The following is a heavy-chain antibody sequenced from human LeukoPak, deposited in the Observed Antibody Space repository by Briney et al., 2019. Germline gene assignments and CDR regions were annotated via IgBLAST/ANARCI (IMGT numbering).Heavy chain of an antibody. J-gene: IGHJ1*01. V-gene: IGHV4-30-2*01. CDR3: ARDQKQLAAEYLQH. CDR1: GGSISSGGYY. Sequence: SETLSLTCTVSGGSISSGGYYWSWIRQPPGKGLEWIGYIYHSGSTYYNPSLKSRVTISVDRSKNQFSLKLSSVTAADTAVYYCARDQKQLAAEYLQHWGQGTLVTVSS. D-gene: IGHD6-13*01. CDR2: IYHSGST.